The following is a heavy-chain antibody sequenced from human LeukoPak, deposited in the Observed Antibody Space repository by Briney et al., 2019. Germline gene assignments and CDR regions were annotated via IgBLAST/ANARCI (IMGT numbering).Heavy chain of an antibody. Sequence: ASVKVSCKASGYTFTSYDINWVRQATGQGLEWMGWMNPNSGNTGYAQKFQGRVTITRNTSISTAYMELSSLRSEDTAVYYRARGPRGSVLGRGSGRLDYWGQGTLVTVSS. CDR1: GYTFTSYD. D-gene: IGHD3-10*01. CDR2: MNPNSGNT. V-gene: IGHV1-8*03. CDR3: ARGPRGSVLGRGSGRLDY. J-gene: IGHJ4*02.